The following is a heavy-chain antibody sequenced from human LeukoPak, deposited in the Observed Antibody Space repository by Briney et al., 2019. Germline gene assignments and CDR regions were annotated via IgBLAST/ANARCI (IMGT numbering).Heavy chain of an antibody. D-gene: IGHD5-12*01. CDR2: INQSGST. J-gene: IGHJ4*02. V-gene: IGHV4-34*01. CDR3: ARDYKGGGGYDY. CDR1: GGPFSAY. Sequence: PSETLSLTCAVYGGPFSAYWSWIRQPPGKGLEWIGEINQSGSTNYNPSLKSRVIISRDTSKNEVSLKLTSVTAADTAVYYCARDYKGGGGYDYWAREPWSPSPQ.